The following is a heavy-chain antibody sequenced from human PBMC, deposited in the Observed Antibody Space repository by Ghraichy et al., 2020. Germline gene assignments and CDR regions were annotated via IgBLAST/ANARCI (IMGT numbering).Heavy chain of an antibody. CDR3: ATVSWIGGSSGYYYFDY. CDR1: GYTLTELS. J-gene: IGHJ4*02. CDR2: FDPEDGET. V-gene: IGHV1-24*01. Sequence: ASVKVSCKVSGYTLTELSMHWVRQAPGKGLEWMGGFDPEDGETIYAQKFQGRVTMTEDTSTDTAYMELSSLRSEDTAVYYCATVSWIGGSSGYYYFDYWGQGTLVTVSS. D-gene: IGHD3-22*01.